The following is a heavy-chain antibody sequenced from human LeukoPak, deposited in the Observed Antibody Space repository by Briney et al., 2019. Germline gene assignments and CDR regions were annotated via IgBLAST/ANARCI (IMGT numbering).Heavy chain of an antibody. J-gene: IGHJ4*02. CDR3: TRDYTGGWNDY. Sequence: GGSLRLSCAAAGFTFSRYWMSWVRQATGKGPECVAKIKEDGSEAHYVDSVKGRFTISRDNAKESLYLQMNSLRAEDTAVYYCTRDYTGGWNDYWGQGIRVTVSS. D-gene: IGHD7-27*01. V-gene: IGHV3-7*01. CDR1: GFTFSRYW. CDR2: IKEDGSEA.